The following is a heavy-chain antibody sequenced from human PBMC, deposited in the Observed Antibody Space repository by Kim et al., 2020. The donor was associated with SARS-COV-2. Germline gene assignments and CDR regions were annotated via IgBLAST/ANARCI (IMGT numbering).Heavy chain of an antibody. CDR2: SNGTT. CDR3: ARGVTY. D-gene: IGHD2-21*02. V-gene: IGHV3-23*01. J-gene: IGHJ4*02. Sequence: SNGTTSYMDSVKGRFTISRDNSKNTMYLQMNNLRADDTALYFCARGVTYWGQGTLVTVSP.